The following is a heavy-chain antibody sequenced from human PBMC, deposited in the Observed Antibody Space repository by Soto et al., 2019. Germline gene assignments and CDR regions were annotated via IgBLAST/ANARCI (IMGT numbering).Heavy chain of an antibody. V-gene: IGHV3-33*01. CDR1: GGTFISYG. Sequence: SLRVSCAASGGTFISYGMHRVRQAPGKGLEWVAVIWYDGSNKYYADSVKGRFTISRDNSKNTLYLQMNSLRAEDTAVYYCARDLGLETNSGFDPWGQGTLVTVSS. CDR2: IWYDGSNK. J-gene: IGHJ5*02. CDR3: ARDLGLETNSGFDP. D-gene: IGHD1-26*01.